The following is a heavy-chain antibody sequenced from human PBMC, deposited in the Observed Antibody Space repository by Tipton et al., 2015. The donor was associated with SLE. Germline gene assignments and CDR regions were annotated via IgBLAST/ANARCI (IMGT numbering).Heavy chain of an antibody. J-gene: IGHJ6*03. CDR2: MSYSGST. CDR3: ARVDTYYDFWSGYSPFYYYMDV. D-gene: IGHD3-3*01. Sequence: TLSLTCTVSGGSISSDDYYWTWIRQHPGKGLEWIGHMSYSGSTHYNPSLRSRITISVDTSKNHFSLKLSSVTAADTAVYYCARVDTYYDFWSGYSPFYYYMDVWGKGTTVTVSS. CDR1: GGSISSDDYY. V-gene: IGHV4-31*03.